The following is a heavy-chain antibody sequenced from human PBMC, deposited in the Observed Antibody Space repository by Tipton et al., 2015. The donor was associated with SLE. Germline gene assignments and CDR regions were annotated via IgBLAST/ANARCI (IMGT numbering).Heavy chain of an antibody. CDR1: DFMFSAYS. CDR2: ISSGSHYI. V-gene: IGHV3-21*01. J-gene: IGHJ4*02. D-gene: IGHD2-15*01. Sequence: SLRLSCAASDFMFSAYSMTWVRQAPGKGLEWVSVISSGSHYIYYADSVKGRFTISRDNAKNSLYLQMNSLRAEDTAIYYCARDGGPDCSGGRCSSTYWGQGTLVTVSS. CDR3: ARDGGPDCSGGRCSSTY.